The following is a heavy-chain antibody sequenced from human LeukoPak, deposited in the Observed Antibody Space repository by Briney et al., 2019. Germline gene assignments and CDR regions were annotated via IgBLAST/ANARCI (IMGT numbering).Heavy chain of an antibody. V-gene: IGHV3-21*01. J-gene: IGHJ6*02. CDR2: ISSSSSYI. Sequence: GGSLRLSCAASGFTFSSYSMNWVRQAPGKGLEWVSSISSSSSYIYYADSVKGRFTISRDNAKNSLYLQMNSLRAEDTAVYYCARIPFGYSSGWYYGMDVWGQGTTVTVSS. CDR1: GFTFSSYS. D-gene: IGHD6-19*01. CDR3: ARIPFGYSSGWYYGMDV.